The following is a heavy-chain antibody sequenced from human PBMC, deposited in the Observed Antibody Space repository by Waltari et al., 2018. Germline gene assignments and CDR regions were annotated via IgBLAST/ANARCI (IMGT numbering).Heavy chain of an antibody. CDR2: MWYDVSNN. V-gene: IGHV3-33*01. CDR3: ARNDYNGNSFDY. Sequence: QVHLVESGGGGVQPGRSLRLSCPAFGFPFSSCGMHWVPQAPGKGLEWVEVMWYDVSNNHYADSVKGRFTISRDNSKNTLYLQMNSLRAEDTAVYYCARNDYNGNSFDYWGQGTLVTVSS. J-gene: IGHJ4*02. D-gene: IGHD3-10*01. CDR1: GFPFSSCG.